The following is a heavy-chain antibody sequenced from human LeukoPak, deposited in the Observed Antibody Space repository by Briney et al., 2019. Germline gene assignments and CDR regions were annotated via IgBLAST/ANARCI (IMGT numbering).Heavy chain of an antibody. CDR3: ARGGFYYDSRGYRWFDP. CDR1: GGSISSGSYY. J-gene: IGHJ5*02. Sequence: PSQTLSLTCTVSGGSISSGSYYWSWIRQPAGKGLEWIGRIYTSGSTDYNPSLKSRVTISVETTKNQFSLKLSSVTAADTAVYYCARGGFYYDSRGYRWFDPWGQGTLVTVSS. V-gene: IGHV4-61*02. D-gene: IGHD3-22*01. CDR2: IYTSGST.